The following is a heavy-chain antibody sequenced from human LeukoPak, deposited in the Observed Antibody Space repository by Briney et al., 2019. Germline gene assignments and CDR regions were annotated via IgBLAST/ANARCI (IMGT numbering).Heavy chain of an antibody. CDR2: IYYSGST. J-gene: IGHJ5*02. D-gene: IGHD6-13*01. Sequence: SETLSLTCTVSGGSISSYYWSWIRQPPGKGLEWIGYIYYSGSTNCNPSLKSRVTISVDTSKNQFSLKLSSVTAADTAVYYCARTGYSSSWYWFDPWGQGTLVTVSS. CDR1: GGSISSYY. V-gene: IGHV4-59*08. CDR3: ARTGYSSSWYWFDP.